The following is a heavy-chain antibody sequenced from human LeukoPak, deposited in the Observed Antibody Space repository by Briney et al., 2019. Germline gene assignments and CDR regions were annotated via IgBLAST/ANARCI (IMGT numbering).Heavy chain of an antibody. D-gene: IGHD3-3*01. CDR1: GYTFTSYD. Sequence: ASVKVSCKDSGYTFTSYDMNWVRQAPGQGLEWMGWINNNTGNPTYAQGFTGRVVFSLDTSVSTAYLQISSLKAEDSAVYYCARAGNCYFWSCYYYLSNHDYWGQGTLVTVSS. V-gene: IGHV7-4-1*02. CDR3: ARAGNCYFWSCYYYLSNHDY. CDR2: INNNTGNP. J-gene: IGHJ4*02.